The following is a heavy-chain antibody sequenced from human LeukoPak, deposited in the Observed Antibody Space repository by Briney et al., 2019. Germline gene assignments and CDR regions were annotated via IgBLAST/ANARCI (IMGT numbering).Heavy chain of an antibody. D-gene: IGHD3-10*01. J-gene: IGHJ5*02. V-gene: IGHV4-59*01. CDR3: ARGGVNYKIAGP. Sequence: SETLSLTCTVSGGSITSYYWSWIRQPARKRLEWIGYIYYSGSTNYNPSLKSRVTISVDTSKNQFSLKLSSVTAADTAVYYCARGGVNYKIAGPWGQGALVTVSS. CDR1: GGSITSYY. CDR2: IYYSGST.